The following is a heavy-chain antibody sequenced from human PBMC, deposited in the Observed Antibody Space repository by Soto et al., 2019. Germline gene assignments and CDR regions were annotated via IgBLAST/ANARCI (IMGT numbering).Heavy chain of an antibody. J-gene: IGHJ4*02. CDR2: IYHSGST. CDR1: GGSISSSNW. CDR3: ARVGGSGTYYNLFFDY. D-gene: IGHD3-10*01. V-gene: IGHV4-4*02. Sequence: SETLSLTCAVSGGSISSSNWWSWVRQPPGKGLEWIGEIYHSGSTNYNPSLKSRVTISVDTSKSQFSLKLTSVTAADTAVYYCARVGGSGTYYNLFFDYWGQGTLVTVSS.